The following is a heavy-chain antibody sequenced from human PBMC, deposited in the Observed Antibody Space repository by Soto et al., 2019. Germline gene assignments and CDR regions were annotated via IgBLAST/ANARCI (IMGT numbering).Heavy chain of an antibody. CDR2: IIPIFGTA. CDR3: ARAHSDSSPCFDH. CDR1: GGTFSSYA. D-gene: IGHD2-15*01. J-gene: IGHJ4*02. Sequence: RASVKVSCKASGGTFSSYAISWVRQAPGQGLEWMGGIIPIFGTANYAQKFQGRVTITADESTSTAYMELSSLRSEDTAVYYCARAHSDSSPCFDHWGRGTLVPSPQ. V-gene: IGHV1-69*13.